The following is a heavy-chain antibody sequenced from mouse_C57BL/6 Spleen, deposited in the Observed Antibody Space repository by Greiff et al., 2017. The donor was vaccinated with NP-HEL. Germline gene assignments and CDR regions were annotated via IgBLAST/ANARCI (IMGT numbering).Heavy chain of an antibody. CDR2: IDPSDSYT. Sequence: VKLQQPGAELVMPGASVKLSCKASGYTFTSYWMHWVKQRPGQGLEWIGEIDPSDSYTNYNQKFKGKSTLTVDKSSSTAYMQLSSLTSEDSAVYYCARTSYYYGSSYEYYFDYWGQGTTLTVSS. J-gene: IGHJ2*01. V-gene: IGHV1-69*01. CDR3: ARTSYYYGSSYEYYFDY. CDR1: GYTFTSYW. D-gene: IGHD1-1*01.